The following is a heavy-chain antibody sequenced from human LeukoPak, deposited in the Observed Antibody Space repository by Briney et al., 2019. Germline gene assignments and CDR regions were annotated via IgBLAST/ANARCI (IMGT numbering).Heavy chain of an antibody. J-gene: IGHJ4*02. CDR1: GFTFSSYA. D-gene: IGHD3-3*01. CDR2: ISGSGGST. V-gene: IGHV3-23*01. CDR3: AKEQPYYDFWSGYSDY. Sequence: GGSLRLSCAASGFTFSSYAMSWVRQAPGKALEWVSAISGSGGSTYYADSVKGRFTISRDNSKNTLYLQMNSLRAEDTAVYYCAKEQPYYDFWSGYSDYWGQGTLVTVSS.